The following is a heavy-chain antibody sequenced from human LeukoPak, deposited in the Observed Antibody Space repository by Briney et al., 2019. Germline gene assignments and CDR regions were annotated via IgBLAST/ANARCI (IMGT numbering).Heavy chain of an antibody. Sequence: PGGSLRLSCAASGFTFSTYWMHWVRLPPGEGPLWVSHINGDGTTTNYADSVKGRFTISRDNAKNTLYLQMNSLRADDTAVYYCAEAASVRGISYWGQGTLVTVSS. V-gene: IGHV3-74*01. CDR3: AEAASVRGISY. CDR1: GFTFSTYW. D-gene: IGHD3-10*01. CDR2: INGDGTTT. J-gene: IGHJ4*02.